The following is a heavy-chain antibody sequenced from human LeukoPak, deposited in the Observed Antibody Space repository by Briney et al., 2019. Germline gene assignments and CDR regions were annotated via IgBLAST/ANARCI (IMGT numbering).Heavy chain of an antibody. CDR1: GFTLNTND. V-gene: IGHV3-53*01. CDR2: MYPWGSA. Sequence: GGSLRLSCAASGFTLNTNDMNWVRQAPGKGLEWVSIMYPWGSAFYTDSVKGRFTISRHDSKTLYLQMDSLRPDDTAVYYCASDSFGGPLEYWGQGALVTVAS. CDR3: ASDSFGGPLEY. D-gene: IGHD3-16*01. J-gene: IGHJ4*02.